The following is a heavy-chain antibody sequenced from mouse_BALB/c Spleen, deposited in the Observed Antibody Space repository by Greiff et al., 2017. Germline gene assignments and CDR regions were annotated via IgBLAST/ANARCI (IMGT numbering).Heavy chain of an antibody. CDR2: IDPANGNT. CDR1: GFNIKDYY. CDR3: AHGNYAFMDY. J-gene: IGHJ4*01. D-gene: IGHD2-1*01. Sequence: VQLQQSGAELVRSGASVTLSCTASGFNIKDYYMHWVKQRPEQGLEWIGRIDPANGNTKYDPKFQGKATITADTSSNTAYLQLSSLTSEDTAVYYCAHGNYAFMDYWGQGTSVTVSS. V-gene: IGHV14-3*02.